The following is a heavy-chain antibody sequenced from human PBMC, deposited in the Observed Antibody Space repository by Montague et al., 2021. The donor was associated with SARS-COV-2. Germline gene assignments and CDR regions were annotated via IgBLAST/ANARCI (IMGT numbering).Heavy chain of an antibody. J-gene: IGHJ4*02. V-gene: IGHV4-59*11. CDR3: ARRRLREDYFDF. CDR1: GGSMSDHY. Sequence: SETLSLTCTASGGSMSDHYWSWIRQPPGKGLEWLAYIYYSGGINSNASLKSRVTMSVDTSKNQFSLKLTSVTAADTAVYYCARRRLREDYFDFWGQGTLLTVSS. D-gene: IGHD4-17*01. CDR2: IYYSGGI.